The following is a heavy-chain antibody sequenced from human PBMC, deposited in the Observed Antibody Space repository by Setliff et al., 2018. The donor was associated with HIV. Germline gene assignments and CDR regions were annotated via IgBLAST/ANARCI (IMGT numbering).Heavy chain of an antibody. J-gene: IGHJ6*04. V-gene: IGHV1-8*01. CDR1: APFTNVD. D-gene: IGHD3-10*01. CDR3: ARGKGVGGVIITGGLDV. CDR2: MNPNSGVS. Sequence: ASVKVSCKASAPFTNVDIHWLRRATGQGLEWMGWMNPNSGVSGYGQKFQGRVTMTRDTSISTAYMEPSSLTSEDTAVYYCARGKGVGGVIITGGLDVWGKGTTVTVSS.